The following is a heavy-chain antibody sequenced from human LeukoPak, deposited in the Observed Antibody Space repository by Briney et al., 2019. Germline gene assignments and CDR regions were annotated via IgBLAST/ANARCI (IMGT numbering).Heavy chain of an antibody. CDR1: GFTFSSYW. CDR2: IYSGGST. J-gene: IGHJ4*02. CDR3: AKDLRVTTQNEVDY. D-gene: IGHD4-17*01. V-gene: IGHV3-66*01. Sequence: GGSLRLSCAVSGFTFSSYWMHWVRQAPGKGLVWVSVIYSGGSTYYADSVKGRFTISRDNSKNTLYLQMNSLRAEDTAVYYCAKDLRVTTQNEVDYWGQGTLVTVSS.